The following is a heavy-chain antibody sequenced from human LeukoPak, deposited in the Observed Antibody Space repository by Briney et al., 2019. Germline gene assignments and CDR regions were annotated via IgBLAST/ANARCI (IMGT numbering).Heavy chain of an antibody. CDR3: ARPRAAADYGMDV. CDR1: GYTFTGYY. J-gene: IGHJ6*02. D-gene: IGHD6-13*01. V-gene: IGHV1-2*02. Sequence: ASVKVSCKASGYTFTGYYMHWVRQAPGQGLEWMGWINPNSGGTNYAQKFQGRVTMTRDTSISTAYMELSRLRSDDTAVYYCARPRAAADYGMDVWGQGTTVTVSS. CDR2: INPNSGGT.